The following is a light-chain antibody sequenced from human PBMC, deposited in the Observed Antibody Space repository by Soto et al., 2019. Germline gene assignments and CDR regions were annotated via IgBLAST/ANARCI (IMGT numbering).Light chain of an antibody. Sequence: EVVMTQSPATLSVSPGERATLSCRASQTVSSNLAWYQQKPGQVPSLLIYGAFTRATGFPARFSGSGSGTEFNLTISRLQSEDFAVYDCQQYNNWPPTVGQGTKVDIK. CDR3: QQYNNWPPT. CDR1: QTVSSN. CDR2: GAF. J-gene: IGKJ1*01. V-gene: IGKV3-15*01.